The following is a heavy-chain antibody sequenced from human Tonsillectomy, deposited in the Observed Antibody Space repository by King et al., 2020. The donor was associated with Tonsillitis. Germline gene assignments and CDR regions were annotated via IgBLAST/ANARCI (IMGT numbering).Heavy chain of an antibody. V-gene: IGHV1-18*01. Sequence: VQLVQSGAEVKKPGASVKVPCKGSGYTFTSFGITWVRQAPGQGLEWMGWISPYNGNTHYAQKLQGRVTMTTDTSTSTAYLELRSLRSDDTAVYYCATPGTDSSGYQYFDYWGQGTLVTVSS. CDR2: ISPYNGNT. D-gene: IGHD3-22*01. J-gene: IGHJ4*02. CDR1: GYTFTSFG. CDR3: ATPGTDSSGYQYFDY.